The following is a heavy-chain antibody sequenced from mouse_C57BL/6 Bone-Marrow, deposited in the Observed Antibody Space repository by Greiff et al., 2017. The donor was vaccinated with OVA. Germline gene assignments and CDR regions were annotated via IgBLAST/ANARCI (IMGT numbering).Heavy chain of an antibody. CDR1: GFTFSSYA. CDR3: ARTFHFDY. J-gene: IGHJ2*01. V-gene: IGHV5-4*03. CDR2: ISDGGSYT. Sequence: EVKLQESGGGLVKPGGSLKLSCAASGFTFSSYAMSWVRQTPEKRLEWVATISDGGSYTYYPDNVKGRFTISRDNAKNNLYLQMSHLKSEDTAMYYCARTFHFDYWGQGTTRTVSS.